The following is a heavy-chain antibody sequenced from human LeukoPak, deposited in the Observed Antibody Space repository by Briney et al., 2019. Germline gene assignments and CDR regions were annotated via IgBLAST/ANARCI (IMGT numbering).Heavy chain of an antibody. CDR1: GGSVSSSSDY. Sequence: SETLSLTCSVSGGSVSSSSDYWDWIRQPPGKGLEWIGTIHYTGRTYYNPSLKGRVTMSVDTSKSQFSLKLSSVTATDTAVYYCARPHGSGYYNYYMDVWGKGTTVIVSS. CDR2: IHYTGRT. CDR3: ARPHGSGYYNYYMDV. D-gene: IGHD3-10*01. V-gene: IGHV4-39*01. J-gene: IGHJ6*03.